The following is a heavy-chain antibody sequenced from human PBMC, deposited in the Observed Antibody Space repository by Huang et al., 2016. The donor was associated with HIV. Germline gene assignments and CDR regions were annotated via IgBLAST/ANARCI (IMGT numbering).Heavy chain of an antibody. V-gene: IGHV4-34*01. Sequence: QVQLQQWGAGLLKPSETLSLTCAVYGGSVSGHYWSWIRRHPGKGLEWIAEINDNGYTNYNPSLKSRVTISVHTSRNQFSLKLNSVTAADAAVYYCARASWYEPRSWYFGLWGRGTLVTVSS. J-gene: IGHJ2*01. D-gene: IGHD6-13*01. CDR1: GGSVSGHY. CDR3: ARASWYEPRSWYFGL. CDR2: INDNGYT.